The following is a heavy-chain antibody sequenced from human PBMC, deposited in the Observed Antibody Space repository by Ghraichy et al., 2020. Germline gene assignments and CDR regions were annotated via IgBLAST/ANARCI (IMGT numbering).Heavy chain of an antibody. V-gene: IGHV4-59*02. D-gene: IGHD2-2*01. CDR2: IYNSGST. CDR3: ARDEGTSYGMDV. J-gene: IGHJ6*02. Sequence: ESLNISCTVSGGSVSHHFWTWIRRPPGKGLEWIGYIYNSGSTNYNPSLKSRVTISVDTSKNQFSLKLSSVTAADTAVYYCARDEGTSYGMDVWGQGTTVTVSS. CDR1: GGSVSHHF.